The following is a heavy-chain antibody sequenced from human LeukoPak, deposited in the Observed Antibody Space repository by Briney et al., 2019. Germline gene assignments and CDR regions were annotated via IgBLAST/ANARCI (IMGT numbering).Heavy chain of an antibody. CDR3: ARATRADIVVVPAAIEAYYYYYMDV. J-gene: IGHJ6*03. CDR2: IITIFGTA. D-gene: IGHD2-2*02. V-gene: IGHV1-69*01. Sequence: GSSVKVSCKASGGTFSSYAISWVRQAPGQGLEWMGGIITIFGTANYAQKFQGRVTITADESTSTAYMELSSLRSEDTAVYYCARATRADIVVVPAAIEAYYYYYMDVWGKGTTVTVSS. CDR1: GGTFSSYA.